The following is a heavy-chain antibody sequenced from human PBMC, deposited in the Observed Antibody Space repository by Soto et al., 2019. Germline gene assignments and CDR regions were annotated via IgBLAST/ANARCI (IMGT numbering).Heavy chain of an antibody. V-gene: IGHV1-8*01. Sequence: QVQLVQSGAEVKKPGASVKVSCKASGYTFTSYDINWVRQATGQGLEWVGWMNPNSGNTGYAQKFQGRVTMTRNTSISTAYMELSSLRSEDTAVYYCARGRRCSGGSCYPYYYYYYMDVWGKGTTVTVSS. J-gene: IGHJ6*03. CDR3: ARGRRCSGGSCYPYYYYYYMDV. CDR2: MNPNSGNT. CDR1: GYTFTSYD. D-gene: IGHD2-15*01.